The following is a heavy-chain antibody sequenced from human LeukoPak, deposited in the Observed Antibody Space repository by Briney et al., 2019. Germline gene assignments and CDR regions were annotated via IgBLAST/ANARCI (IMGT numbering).Heavy chain of an antibody. J-gene: IGHJ4*02. CDR1: GGSISSSPYY. Sequence: SETLSLTCTVSGGSISSSPYYWGWIRQPPGKGLEWIGSMYYSGSTYYSPSLKSRVTISVDTSKNHFSLKLSSVTAADTAVYFCARERRDGYRRFDYWGQGTLVTVSS. D-gene: IGHD5-24*01. V-gene: IGHV4-39*07. CDR3: ARERRDGYRRFDY. CDR2: MYYSGST.